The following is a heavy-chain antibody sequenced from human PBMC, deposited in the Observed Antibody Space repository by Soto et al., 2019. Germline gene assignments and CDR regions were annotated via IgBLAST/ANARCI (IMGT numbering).Heavy chain of an antibody. CDR3: ARSPDEFFFFGVVPAYGMDV. J-gene: IGHJ6*02. Sequence: SETLSLTCTVSGGSISSGGYYWSWIRQHPGKGLEWIGYTYYSGSTYYNPSLKSRVTIAVDTSKNQFSLKLSSGTAADTAVYYCARSPDEFFFFGVVPAYGMDVWGPGTTVTVFS. V-gene: IGHV4-31*03. CDR2: TYYSGST. D-gene: IGHD3-3*01. CDR1: GGSISSGGYY.